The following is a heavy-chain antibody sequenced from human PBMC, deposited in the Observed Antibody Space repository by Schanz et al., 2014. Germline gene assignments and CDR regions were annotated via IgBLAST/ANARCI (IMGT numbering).Heavy chain of an antibody. Sequence: VQLVESGGGVVQPGRSLRLSCVASGFTFSNYAMSWVRQAPGKGLEWVSALSEGGGGTHYADSVRGRFTISRDNAENTLFLQMNSLRAEDTAVYYCARKVVATIGGYYDNWGQGTLVIVSS. CDR2: LSEGGGGT. CDR1: GFTFSNYA. CDR3: ARKVVATIGGYYDN. J-gene: IGHJ4*02. V-gene: IGHV3-23*04. D-gene: IGHD5-12*01.